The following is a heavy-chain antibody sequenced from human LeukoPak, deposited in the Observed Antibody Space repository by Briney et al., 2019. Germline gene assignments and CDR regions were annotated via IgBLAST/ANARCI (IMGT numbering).Heavy chain of an antibody. V-gene: IGHV1-69*05. CDR2: IIPIFGTA. CDR1: GGTFSSYA. J-gene: IGHJ5*02. CDR3: VRGLRGESDWFDP. Sequence: GSSVKVSCKASGGTFSSYAISWGRQAPGQRLEWMGGIIPIFGTANYAQKFQGRVTITTDESTSTAYIALSSLRSEDTAVYYCVRGLRGESDWFDPWGQGTLVTVSS. D-gene: IGHD3-10*01.